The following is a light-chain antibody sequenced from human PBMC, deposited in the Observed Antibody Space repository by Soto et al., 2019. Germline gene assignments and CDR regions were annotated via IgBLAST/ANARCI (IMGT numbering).Light chain of an antibody. Sequence: VFTPFPHTPTFCTGERATLSFRAVPSISSSYLAWYQQKPGQAPRLLISGASSRATGIPARFSGSGSGTDFTLTISRLEPEDFAVYYCQQYGTKPPITFGQGTRLEIK. CDR1: PSISSSY. J-gene: IGKJ5*01. V-gene: IGKV3-20*01. CDR3: QQYGTKPPIT. CDR2: GAS.